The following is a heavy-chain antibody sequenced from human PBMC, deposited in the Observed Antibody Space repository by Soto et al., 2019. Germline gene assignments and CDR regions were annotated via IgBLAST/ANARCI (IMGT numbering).Heavy chain of an antibody. CDR2: IYYSGNT. J-gene: IGHJ4*02. V-gene: IGHV4-39*01. Sequence: PSETLSLTCTVSGGSISSSTYYWGWIRQSPGKGLEWIGNIYYSGNTYYNPSLKSRVTISLDTSKNQFSLRLSSVTAADTAVFYCARRPNRRGATTYYFDLWGQGNLVTVSS. CDR1: GGSISSSTYY. D-gene: IGHD1-26*01. CDR3: ARRPNRRGATTYYFDL.